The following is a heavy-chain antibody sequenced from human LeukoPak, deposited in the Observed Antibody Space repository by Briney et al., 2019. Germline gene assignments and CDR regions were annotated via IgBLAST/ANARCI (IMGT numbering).Heavy chain of an antibody. J-gene: IGHJ4*02. D-gene: IGHD5-12*01. CDR2: ISHSGGDT. CDR3: AKCGFPGYEKTFDY. CDR1: GFSFSSYA. V-gene: IGHV3-23*01. Sequence: PGGSLRLSCAASGFSFSSYAMSWVRQAPGKGLEWVSGISHSGGDTYYADSVKGRFTISRDNSKNTLYLQMNSLRAEDTAVYYCAKCGFPGYEKTFDYWGQGTLVTVSS.